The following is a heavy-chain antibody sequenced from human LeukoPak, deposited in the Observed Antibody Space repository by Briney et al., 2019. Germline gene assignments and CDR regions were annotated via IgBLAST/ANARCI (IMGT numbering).Heavy chain of an antibody. CDR2: IYYSGST. V-gene: IGHV4-30-4*01. Sequence: PSQTLSLTCTVSGGPISSGDYYWSWIRQPPGKGLEWIGYIYYSGSTYYNPSLKSRVTISVDTSKNQFSLKLSSVTAADTAVYYCARVDDILTGYYNRVDPWGQGTLVTVSS. CDR1: GGPISSGDYY. CDR3: ARVDDILTGYYNRVDP. J-gene: IGHJ5*02. D-gene: IGHD3-9*01.